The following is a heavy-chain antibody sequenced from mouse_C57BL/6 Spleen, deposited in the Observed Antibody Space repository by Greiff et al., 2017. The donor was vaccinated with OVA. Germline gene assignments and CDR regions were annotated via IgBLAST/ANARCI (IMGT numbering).Heavy chain of an antibody. CDR3: ARGYGYDGGDYFDY. D-gene: IGHD2-2*01. Sequence: VQLQQSGPELVKPGASVRISCKASGYSFTDYNMNWVKQSNGKSLEWIGVINPNYGTTSYNQKFTGKATLTVDQSSRTAYMQLNSLTSEDSAVYYCARGYGYDGGDYFDYWGQGTTLTVSS. J-gene: IGHJ2*01. V-gene: IGHV1-39*01. CDR1: GYSFTDYN. CDR2: INPNYGTT.